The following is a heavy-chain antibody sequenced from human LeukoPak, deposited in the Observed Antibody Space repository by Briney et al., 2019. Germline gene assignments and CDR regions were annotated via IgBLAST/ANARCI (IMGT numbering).Heavy chain of an antibody. CDR3: ARDRALAYGDYARMDV. CDR1: GFTFSSYG. J-gene: IGHJ6*02. Sequence: GGSLRLSCAASGFTFSSYGMHWVRQAPGKGLEWVAVISYDGSNKYYADSVKGRFTISRDNSKNTLYLQMNSLRAEDTAVYYCARDRALAYGDYARMDVWGQGTTVTVSS. D-gene: IGHD4-17*01. CDR2: ISYDGSNK. V-gene: IGHV3-30*03.